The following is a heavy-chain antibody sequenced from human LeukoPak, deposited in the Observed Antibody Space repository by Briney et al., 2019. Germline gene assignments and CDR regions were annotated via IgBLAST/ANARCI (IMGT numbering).Heavy chain of an antibody. V-gene: IGHV3-30*02. CDR2: IRYDGSNK. D-gene: IGHD1-7*01. CDR3: AKASDTRITGTTQLDY. Sequence: GGSLRLSCAASGFTFSSHGMHWVRQAPGKGLEWVAFIRYDGSNKYYADSVKGRFTISRDNSKNTLYLQMNSLRAEDTAVYYCAKASDTRITGTTQLDYWGQGTLVTVSS. CDR1: GFTFSSHG. J-gene: IGHJ4*02.